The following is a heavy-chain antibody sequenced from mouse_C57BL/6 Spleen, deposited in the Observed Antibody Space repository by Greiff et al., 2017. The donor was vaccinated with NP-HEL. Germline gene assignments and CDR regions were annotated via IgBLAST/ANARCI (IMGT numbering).Heavy chain of an antibody. D-gene: IGHD1-1*01. CDR2: IWWDDDK. CDR1: GFSLSTFGMG. CDR3: ARIPSYYGSSSYYAMDY. J-gene: IGHJ4*01. Sequence: QVTLKESGPGILQPSQTLSLTCSFSGFSLSTFGMGVGWIRQPSGKGLEWLAHIWWDDDKYYNPALKSRLTISKDTSKNQVFLKIANVDTADTATYYCARIPSYYGSSSYYAMDYWGQGTSVTVSS. V-gene: IGHV8-8*01.